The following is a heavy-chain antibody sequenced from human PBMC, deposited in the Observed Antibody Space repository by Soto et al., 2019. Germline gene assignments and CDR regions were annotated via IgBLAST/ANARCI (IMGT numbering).Heavy chain of an antibody. Sequence: GESLKISCKGSGYSFTSYWISWVRQMPGKGLEWMGRIDPSDSYTNYSPSFQGHVTISADKSISTAYLQWSSLKASDTAMYYCARSLGGYGYGDSAFDIWGQGTMVTVSS. V-gene: IGHV5-10-1*01. J-gene: IGHJ3*02. D-gene: IGHD5-18*01. CDR2: IDPSDSYT. CDR3: ARSLGGYGYGDSAFDI. CDR1: GYSFTSYW.